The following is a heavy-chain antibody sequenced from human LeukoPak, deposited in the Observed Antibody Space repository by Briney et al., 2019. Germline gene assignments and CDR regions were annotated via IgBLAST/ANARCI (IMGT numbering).Heavy chain of an antibody. CDR1: GFTFSSYA. V-gene: IGHV3-64*01. CDR3: ARGRYGSSLAAYYFDY. J-gene: IGHJ4*02. Sequence: GGSLRLSCAASGFTFSSYAMHGVRQAPGKGLEYVSAISSNGGSTYYANSVKGRFTISRDNSKNTLYLQMGSLRAEDMAVYYCARGRYGSSLAAYYFDYWGQGTLVTVSS. CDR2: ISSNGGST. D-gene: IGHD6-13*01.